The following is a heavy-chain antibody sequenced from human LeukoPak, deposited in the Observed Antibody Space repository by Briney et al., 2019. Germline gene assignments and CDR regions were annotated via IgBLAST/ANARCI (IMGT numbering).Heavy chain of an antibody. D-gene: IGHD2-15*01. Sequence: EASVKVSCKASGGTFSSYAISWVRQAPGQGLEWMGGIIPIFGTANYAQKFQGRVTITADESTSTAYMELSSLRSEDTAVYYCARRGYCSGGSCYVDYWGQGTLVTVSS. CDR3: ARRGYCSGGSCYVDY. J-gene: IGHJ4*02. CDR2: IIPIFGTA. V-gene: IGHV1-69*13. CDR1: GGTFSSYA.